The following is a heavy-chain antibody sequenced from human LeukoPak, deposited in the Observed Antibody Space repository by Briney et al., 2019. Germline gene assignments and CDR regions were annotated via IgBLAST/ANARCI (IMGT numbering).Heavy chain of an antibody. CDR3: ARVSTGWRYKEVWFDP. V-gene: IGHV4-34*01. CDR1: GGSFSGYY. J-gene: IGHJ5*02. Sequence: SETLSLTCAVYGGSFSGYYWSWIRQPPGKGLEWIGEINHSGSTNYNPSLKSRVTISVDTSKNQFSLKLSSVTAADTAVYYCARVSTGWRYKEVWFDPWGQGTLVTVSS. CDR2: INHSGST. D-gene: IGHD1-1*01.